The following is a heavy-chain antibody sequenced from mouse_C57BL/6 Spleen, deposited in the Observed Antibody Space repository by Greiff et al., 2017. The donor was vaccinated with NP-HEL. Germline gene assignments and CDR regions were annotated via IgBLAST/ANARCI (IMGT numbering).Heavy chain of an antibody. V-gene: IGHV1-82*01. CDR3: ARGYGSIFFDY. CDR1: GYAFSSSW. Sequence: QVQLQQSGPELVKPGASVKISCKASGYAFSSSWMNWVKQRPGKGLEWIGRIYPGDGDTNYNGKFKGKATLTADISSSTAYMQLSSLTSEDSAVYFCARGYGSIFFDYWGQGTTLTVSS. CDR2: IYPGDGDT. D-gene: IGHD1-1*01. J-gene: IGHJ2*01.